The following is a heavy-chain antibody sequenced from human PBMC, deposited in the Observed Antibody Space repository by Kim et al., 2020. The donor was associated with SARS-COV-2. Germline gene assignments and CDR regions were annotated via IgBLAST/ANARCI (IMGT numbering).Heavy chain of an antibody. V-gene: IGHV4-39*01. CDR1: GGSIDNRRYY. CDR2: IFYSGST. CDR3: GRHQDAVVLRYFDY. Sequence: SETLSLTCTVSGGSIDNRRYYWGWIRQPPGKGLEWIGTIFYSGSTYYNPSLKSRVTISVDTSKNQFSLNLSSVTAADTAVYYCGRHQDAVVLRYFDYWGQGTLVTVSS. J-gene: IGHJ4*02. D-gene: IGHD2-2*01.